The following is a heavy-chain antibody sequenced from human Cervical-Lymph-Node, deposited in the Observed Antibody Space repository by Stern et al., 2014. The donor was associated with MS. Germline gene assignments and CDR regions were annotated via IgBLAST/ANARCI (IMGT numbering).Heavy chain of an antibody. CDR1: GFTFADHA. CDR2: I. Sequence: EVQLVESGGGLVQPGRSLRLSCAASGFTFADHAMHWVRQAPGKGLEWVSGIDVVEGRFTISRDNAKNSLYLQINSLRVEDTAFYYCAKDINDYWSGPADYWGQGTLVTVSS. CDR3: AKDINDYWSGPADY. J-gene: IGHJ4*02. D-gene: IGHD3-3*01. V-gene: IGHV3-9*01.